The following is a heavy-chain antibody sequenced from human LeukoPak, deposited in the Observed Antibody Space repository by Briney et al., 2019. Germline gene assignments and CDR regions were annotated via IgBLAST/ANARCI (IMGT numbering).Heavy chain of an antibody. CDR1: GGSITGYH. D-gene: IGHD5-18*01. CDR2: IYSSGST. J-gene: IGHJ5*02. V-gene: IGHV4-59*08. Sequence: PSETLSLTCAVSGGSITGYHWSWIRQPPEKGLEWIGCIYSSGSTNYNPSLKSRVTMSVDTSKNQFSLKVTSVTAADTAVYYCTRQSTASAGGWYYPWGQGTLVTVSS. CDR3: TRQSTASAGGWYYP.